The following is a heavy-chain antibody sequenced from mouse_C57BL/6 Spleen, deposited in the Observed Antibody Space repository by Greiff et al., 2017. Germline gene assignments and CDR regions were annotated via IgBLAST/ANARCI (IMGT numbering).Heavy chain of an antibody. Sequence: EVLLVESGGGLVKPGGSLKLSCAASGFTFSDYGMHWVRQAPEKGLEWVAYISSGSSTIYYADTVKGRFTLSRDNAKNTLFLQMTSLRSEDTAMYYGASLPSIWPPGMDYWGQGTSVTVSS. D-gene: IGHD1-1*02. CDR2: ISSGSSTI. J-gene: IGHJ4*01. V-gene: IGHV5-17*01. CDR1: GFTFSDYG. CDR3: ASLPSIWPPGMDY.